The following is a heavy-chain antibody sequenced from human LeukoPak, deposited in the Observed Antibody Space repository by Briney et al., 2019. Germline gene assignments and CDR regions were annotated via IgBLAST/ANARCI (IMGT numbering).Heavy chain of an antibody. CDR2: ISYDGSNK. CDR1: GFTFSSYA. CDR3: AREGGYQLLSNYFDY. Sequence: GGSLRLSCAASGFTFSSYAMHWVRQAPGKGLEWVAVISYDGSNKYYADSVKGRFTISRDNSKNTLYLQMNSLRAEDTAVYYCAREGGYQLLSNYFDYWGQGTLVTVSS. V-gene: IGHV3-30-3*01. J-gene: IGHJ4*02. D-gene: IGHD2-2*01.